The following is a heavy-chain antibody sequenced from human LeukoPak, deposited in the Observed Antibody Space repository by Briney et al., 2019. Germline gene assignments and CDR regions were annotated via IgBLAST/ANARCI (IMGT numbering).Heavy chain of an antibody. CDR3: ARVLAYYYDTSGIRGTNWFDP. V-gene: IGHV4-39*07. D-gene: IGHD3-22*01. CDR2: FYSIGST. Sequence: SETLSLTCTVSGGSISSSSYYWGWIRQPPGKGLGGMGVFYSIGSTNYNPSLKSRVTISVDTSKNQFSLKLSSVTAADTAVYYCARVLAYYYDTSGIRGTNWFDPWGQGTLVTVSS. J-gene: IGHJ5*02. CDR1: GGSISSSSYY.